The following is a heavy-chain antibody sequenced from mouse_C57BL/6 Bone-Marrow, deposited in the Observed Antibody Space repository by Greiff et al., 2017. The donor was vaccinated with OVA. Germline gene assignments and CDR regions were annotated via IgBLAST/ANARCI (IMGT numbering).Heavy chain of an antibody. D-gene: IGHD1-1*01. CDR3: ASEGYGTFDY. V-gene: IGHV1-22*01. CDR1: GYTFTDYN. CDR2: INPNNGGT. Sequence: VHVKQSGPELVKPGASVKMSCKASGYTFTDYNMHWVKQSHGKSLEWIGYINPNNGGTSYNQKFKGKATLTVNKSSSTAYMELRSLTSEDSAVYYCASEGYGTFDYWGQGTTLTVSS. J-gene: IGHJ2*01.